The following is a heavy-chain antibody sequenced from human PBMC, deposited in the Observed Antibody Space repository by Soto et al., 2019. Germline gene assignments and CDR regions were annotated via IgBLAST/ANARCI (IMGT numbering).Heavy chain of an antibody. CDR3: ARRAETNGWNGFGADTYYCDF. V-gene: IGHV1-69*13. D-gene: IGHD1-1*01. J-gene: IGHJ4*02. Sequence: GASVKVSCKASGGTFSSYSINWVRQAPGQGLEWMGEVIPILGTANYAQKFQGRVTITADESTSTAYMELSSLRSEDTAVYYCARRAETNGWNGFGADTYYCDFWGQGTLVTVSS. CDR2: VIPILGTA. CDR1: GGTFSSYS.